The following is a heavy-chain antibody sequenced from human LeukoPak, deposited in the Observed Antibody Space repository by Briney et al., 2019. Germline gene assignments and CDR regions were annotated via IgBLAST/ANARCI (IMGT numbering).Heavy chain of an antibody. CDR1: GASLSGYY. CDR2: INQSGRT. CDR3: ARLGYTKSSNYYYYYLDV. V-gene: IGHV4-34*01. D-gene: IGHD6-13*01. J-gene: IGHJ6*03. Sequence: SETLSLTCGVSGASLSGYYWNWMRQPPGKGLEWIGEINQSGRTNYNSSLKSRVTISADMSKNQFSLKLSSVTAADTAVYYCARLGYTKSSNYYYYYLDVWGKGTSVTVFS.